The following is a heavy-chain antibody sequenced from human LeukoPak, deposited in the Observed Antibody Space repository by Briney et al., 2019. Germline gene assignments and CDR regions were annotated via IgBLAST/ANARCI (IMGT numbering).Heavy chain of an antibody. CDR2: ISGSGGTT. Sequence: GGSLRLSCTASGVTFSTYAMSWVRQAPGKGLQWVSAISGSGGTTYYADSVKGRFTISRDNSKNTVYLQMNSLRVEDTALYYCAKDRKVSDIWGQGTMVTVSS. CDR3: AKDRKVSDI. CDR1: GVTFSTYA. V-gene: IGHV3-23*01. J-gene: IGHJ3*02.